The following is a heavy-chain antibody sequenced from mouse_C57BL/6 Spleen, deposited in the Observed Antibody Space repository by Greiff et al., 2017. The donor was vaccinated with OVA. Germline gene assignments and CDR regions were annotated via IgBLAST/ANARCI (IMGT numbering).Heavy chain of an antibody. CDR1: GFTFNTYA. J-gene: IGHJ4*01. CDR3: VRDPPHDGYYDYYAMDY. V-gene: IGHV10-3*01. Sequence: EVMLVESGGGLVQPKGSLKLSCAASGFTFNTYAMYWVRQAPGKGLEWVARIRSKSSNYATYYADSVKDRFTISRDDSQSMLYLQMNNLKTEDTAMYYCVRDPPHDGYYDYYAMDYWGQGTSVTVSS. D-gene: IGHD2-3*01. CDR2: IRSKSSNYAT.